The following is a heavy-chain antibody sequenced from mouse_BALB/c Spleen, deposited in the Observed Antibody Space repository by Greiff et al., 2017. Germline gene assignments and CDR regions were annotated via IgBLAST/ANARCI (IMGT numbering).Heavy chain of an antibody. Sequence: LQQPGAELVKPGTSVKLSCKASGYNFTSYWINWVKLRPGQGLEWIGDIYPGSGSTNYNEKFKSKATLTVDTSSSTAYMQLSSLASEDSALYYGAREEDAMDYWGQGTSVTVSS. CDR2: IYPGSGST. CDR1: GYNFTSYW. CDR3: AREEDAMDY. V-gene: IGHV1-55*01. J-gene: IGHJ4*01.